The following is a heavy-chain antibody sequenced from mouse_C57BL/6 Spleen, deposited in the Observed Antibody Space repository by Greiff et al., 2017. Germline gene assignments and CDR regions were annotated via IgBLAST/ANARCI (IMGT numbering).Heavy chain of an antibody. Sequence: DVMLVESGGDLVKPGGSLKLSCAASGFTFSSYGLSWVRQTPDKRLEWVATISSGGSYTYYPDSVKGRFTISRDNAKNTLYLQMSSLKSEDTAMYYCARPNYDFDDAYWGQGTLVTVSA. D-gene: IGHD2-4*01. CDR1: GFTFSSYG. CDR3: ARPNYDFDDAY. J-gene: IGHJ3*01. CDR2: ISSGGSYT. V-gene: IGHV5-6*02.